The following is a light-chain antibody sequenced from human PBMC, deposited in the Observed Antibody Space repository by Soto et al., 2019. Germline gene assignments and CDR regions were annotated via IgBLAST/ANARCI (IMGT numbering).Light chain of an antibody. CDR1: SSDMGNYA. CDR2: EGS. Sequence: QSVLTQPPSVSAAPGQMVTISCSGSSSDMGNYAVSWYQQHPGKAPKLMIYEGSKRPSGVSNRFSGSKSGNTASLTISGLQPEDEADYYCCSYAGSSTYVVFGGGTKLTVL. V-gene: IGLV2-23*01. CDR3: CSYAGSSTYVV. J-gene: IGLJ2*01.